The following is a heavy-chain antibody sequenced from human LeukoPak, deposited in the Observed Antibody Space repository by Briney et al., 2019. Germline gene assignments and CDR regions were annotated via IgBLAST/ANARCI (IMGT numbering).Heavy chain of an antibody. CDR2: IWYDGSNK. D-gene: IGHD6-19*01. Sequence: GGSLRLSCAASGFTFSSYGMHWVRQAPGKGLEWVAVIWYDGSNKLYADSVEGRFTISRDNSKNTLHLQMNSLRAEDTAVYYCARDRPSDSSGWYSVRTYYFDYWGQGTLVTVSS. J-gene: IGHJ4*02. V-gene: IGHV3-33*01. CDR3: ARDRPSDSSGWYSVRTYYFDY. CDR1: GFTFSSYG.